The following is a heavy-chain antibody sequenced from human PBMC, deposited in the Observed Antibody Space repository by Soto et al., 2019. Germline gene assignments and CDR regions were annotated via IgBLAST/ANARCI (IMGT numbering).Heavy chain of an antibody. V-gene: IGHV3-11*01. J-gene: IGHJ6*03. CDR3: ARVVPAAIWYYYMDV. CDR1: GFTFSDYY. D-gene: IGHD2-2*01. CDR2: ISSSGSTI. Sequence: PGGSLRLSCAASGFTFSDYYMSWIRQAPGKGLEWVSYISSSGSTIYYADSVKGRFTISRGNAKNSLYLQMNSLRAEDTAVYYCARVVPAAIWYYYMDVWGKGTTVTVSS.